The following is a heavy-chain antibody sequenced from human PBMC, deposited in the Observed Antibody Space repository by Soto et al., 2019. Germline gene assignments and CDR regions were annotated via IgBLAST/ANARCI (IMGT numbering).Heavy chain of an antibody. D-gene: IGHD2-15*01. CDR2: FYYNGCT. Sequence: SETLSLTCTVSGGSVSSSNYYLGWILQTPEKGLEWIGSFYYNGCTYYNPSLKSRVTISGDTSKNKFSLKLTSVTAADTAVYYCARSVVNRTPVINWFAPWAQGILVTVSS. J-gene: IGHJ5*02. CDR3: ARSVVNRTPVINWFAP. CDR1: GGSVSSSNYY. V-gene: IGHV4-39*01.